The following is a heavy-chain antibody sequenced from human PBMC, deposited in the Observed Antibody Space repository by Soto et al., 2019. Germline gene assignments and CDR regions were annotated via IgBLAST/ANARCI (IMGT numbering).Heavy chain of an antibody. V-gene: IGHV1-2*04. Sequence: WASVKVSCKASGYTFTGHYMHWVRQAPGQGLEWMGWINPDSGGTNYAQKFQGWVTMTRDTSSSTVSMEVRRLKSGDTAVYYCARDSSPVPGSMDVWGQGTTVTVSS. D-gene: IGHD1-1*01. CDR1: GYTFTGHY. CDR3: ARDSSPVPGSMDV. CDR2: INPDSGGT. J-gene: IGHJ6*02.